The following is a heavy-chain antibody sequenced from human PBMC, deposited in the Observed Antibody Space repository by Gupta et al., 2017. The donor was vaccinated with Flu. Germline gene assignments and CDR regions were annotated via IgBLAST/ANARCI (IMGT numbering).Heavy chain of an antibody. D-gene: IGHD6-13*01. CDR1: SSYF. V-gene: IGHV4-34*13. Sequence: SSYFWTWIRQSPGKGLEWIGEINRGGSATYNPALQGRVTISVDTYNKQFSLGLMSVTAADTGVYDCARGTYSSSWSSNFDRWGLGTLVTVSS. CDR2: INRGGSA. CDR3: ARGTYSSSWSSNFDR. J-gene: IGHJ4*02.